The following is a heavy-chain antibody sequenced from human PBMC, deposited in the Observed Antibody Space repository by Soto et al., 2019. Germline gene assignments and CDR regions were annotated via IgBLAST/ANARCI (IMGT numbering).Heavy chain of an antibody. CDR3: AXGVRGVSKYYYYYGMDV. Sequence: ASVEVSCKASGYTFTSYDINWVRQATGQGLEWMGWMNPNSGNTGYAQKFQGRVTMTRNTSISTAYMELSSLRSEDTAVYYCAXGVRGVSKYYYYYGMDVWGQGTTVTVSS. CDR2: MNPNSGNT. J-gene: IGHJ6*02. V-gene: IGHV1-8*01. D-gene: IGHD3-10*01. CDR1: GYTFTSYD.